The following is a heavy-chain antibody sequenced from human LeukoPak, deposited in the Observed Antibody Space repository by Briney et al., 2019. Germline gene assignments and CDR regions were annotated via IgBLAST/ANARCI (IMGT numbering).Heavy chain of an antibody. CDR1: GGSFSGYY. CDR3: ARGIAAAAPDDYGMDV. V-gene: IGHV4-34*01. Sequence: SETLSLTCAVYGGSFSGYYWSWIRQPPGKGLEWIGEINHSGSTNYNPSLKSRVTISVDTSKNQFSLKLSSVTTADTAVYYCARGIAAAAPDDYGMDVWGQGTTVTVSS. CDR2: INHSGST. D-gene: IGHD6-13*01. J-gene: IGHJ6*02.